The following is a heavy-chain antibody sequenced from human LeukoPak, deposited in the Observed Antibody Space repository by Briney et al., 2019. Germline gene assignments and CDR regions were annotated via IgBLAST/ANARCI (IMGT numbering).Heavy chain of an antibody. V-gene: IGHV4-34*01. J-gene: IGHJ4*02. Sequence: SETLSLTCAVYGGSFSGYYWSWIRQPPGKGLEGIGEINHSGSTNYNPSLKSRVTISVDTSKNQFSLKLSSVTAADTAVYYCARGFFGRDYWGQGTLVTVSS. CDR2: INHSGST. CDR3: ARGFFGRDY. CDR1: GGSFSGYY. D-gene: IGHD1-26*01.